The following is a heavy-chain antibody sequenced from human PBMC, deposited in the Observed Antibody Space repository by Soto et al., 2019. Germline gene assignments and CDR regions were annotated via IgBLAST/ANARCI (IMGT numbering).Heavy chain of an antibody. CDR2: TYYNGNA. CDR3: ARHFVAVVIKGWGY. J-gene: IGHJ4*02. Sequence: SETLSLTCAVSGGSIDRSNYYWDWLRQPPGKGLEWIGTTYYNGNAYYNPSLRSRVSMSVDTSKNQFSLKLISVTAADTAVYYCARHFVAVVIKGWGYWGQGKLVTVSS. V-gene: IGHV4-39*01. D-gene: IGHD3-10*01. CDR1: GGSIDRSNYY.